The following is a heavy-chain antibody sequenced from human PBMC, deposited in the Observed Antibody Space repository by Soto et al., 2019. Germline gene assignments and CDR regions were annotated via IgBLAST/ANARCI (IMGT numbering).Heavy chain of an antibody. V-gene: IGHV3-23*01. CDR2: IMGTGGKT. Sequence: EVQLLESGGGLVQPGGSLTLSCAASGFSFSSYPMNWVLQAPGKGLESVAVIMGTGGKTYYADSVQGRFTISRDDSKSTVFLQMNSLRADDTATYYCAKGGDNWYFDYRGQGTLVTVTS. D-gene: IGHD1-20*01. CDR3: AKGGDNWYFDY. J-gene: IGHJ4*02. CDR1: GFSFSSYP.